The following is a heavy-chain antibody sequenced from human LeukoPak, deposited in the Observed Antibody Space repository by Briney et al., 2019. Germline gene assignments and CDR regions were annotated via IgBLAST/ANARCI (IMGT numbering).Heavy chain of an antibody. CDR2: IYTSWST. CDR3: ARGGGGSGSYIGY. J-gene: IGHJ4*02. CDR1: GGSISRYY. V-gene: IGHV4-4*07. Sequence: SETLSLTCMGSGGSISRYYWSWIRQPAGQGLEWIGRIYTSWSTNYNPSLQSRITMSVDTSKNQFSLKRSSVTAPDTAVYYCARGGGGSGSYIGYWGQGTLVTVSS. D-gene: IGHD3-10*01.